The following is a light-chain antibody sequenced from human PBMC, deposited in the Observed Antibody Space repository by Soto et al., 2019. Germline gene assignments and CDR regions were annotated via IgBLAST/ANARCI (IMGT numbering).Light chain of an antibody. J-gene: IGLJ3*02. V-gene: IGLV2-14*01. CDR2: EVS. Sequence: QSALTQPASVSGSPGQSITISCTGTSSDVGAYNYVSWYQHHPDKAPKLMIFEVSDRPSGVSNRFSGSNSGNTASLTISGLQAEDEADYFRSSYTSNRTLVFGGGTKLTVL. CDR3: SSYTSNRTLV. CDR1: SSDVGAYNY.